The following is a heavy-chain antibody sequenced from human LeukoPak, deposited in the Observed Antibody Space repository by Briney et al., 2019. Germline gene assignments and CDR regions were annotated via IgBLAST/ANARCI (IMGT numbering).Heavy chain of an antibody. J-gene: IGHJ4*02. CDR1: GFTFSSYV. CDR2: ITGSSDST. D-gene: IGHD6-19*01. V-gene: IGHV3-23*01. CDR3: AKGDNSGYGY. Sequence: GGSLRLSCAASGFTFSSYVMSWVRQAPGKGLEWVSAITGSSDSTYYADSVKGRFTISRDNSKNTLYLQMNSLRAEDTAVYYCAKGDNSGYGYWGQGTLVTVSS.